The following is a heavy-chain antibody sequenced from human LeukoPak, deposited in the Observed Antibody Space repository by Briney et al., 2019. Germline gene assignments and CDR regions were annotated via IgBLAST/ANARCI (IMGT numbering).Heavy chain of an antibody. CDR2: INHSGST. Sequence: SETLSLTCAVYGGSFSGYSWSWIRRPPGKGLEWIGEINHSGSTNYNPSLKSRVTISVDTSKNQFSLKLSSVTAADTAVYYCAREGGGTIFGVVIIGTHNWFDPWGQGTLVTVSS. J-gene: IGHJ5*02. CDR1: GGSFSGYS. D-gene: IGHD3-3*01. CDR3: AREGGGTIFGVVIIGTHNWFDP. V-gene: IGHV4-34*01.